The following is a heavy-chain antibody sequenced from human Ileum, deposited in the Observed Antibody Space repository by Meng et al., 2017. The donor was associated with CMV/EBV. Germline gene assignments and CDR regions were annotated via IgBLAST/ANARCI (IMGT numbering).Heavy chain of an antibody. V-gene: IGHV3-48*04. CDR3: ARSNYFGY. Sequence: GESLKISCVASGFTFSNYGMNWVRQAPGKGLEWVSYISSRNTSTYYVDSVKGRFTVSRDNAKNSLYLQMNSLRAEDTAVYYCARSNYFGYWGQRTLVTVSS. CDR2: ISSRNTST. J-gene: IGHJ4*02. CDR1: GFTFSNYG.